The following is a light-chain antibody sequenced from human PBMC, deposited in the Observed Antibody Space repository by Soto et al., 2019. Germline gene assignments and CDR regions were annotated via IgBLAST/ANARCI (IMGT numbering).Light chain of an antibody. Sequence: MTQSPSTLSASVGDGVTITCRASQSISSWLAWYQHKPGQAXRLLIYDTSTRATGIPARFSGSGSGTEFTLTISSLQSEDFSIYYCQQYNKWPPITFGQGTRLEIK. J-gene: IGKJ5*01. CDR2: DTS. V-gene: IGKV3-15*01. CDR3: QQYNKWPPIT. CDR1: QSISSW.